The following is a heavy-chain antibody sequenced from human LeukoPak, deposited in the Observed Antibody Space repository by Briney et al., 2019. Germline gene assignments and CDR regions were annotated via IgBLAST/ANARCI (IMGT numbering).Heavy chain of an antibody. D-gene: IGHD3-22*01. CDR3: ARVKDYYDSSGGY. Sequence: GGSMRLSCAASGFTFSSYDMNWVRQAPGKGLEWVSSISSSSSYIYYADSVKGRFTISRDNAKNSLYLQMNSLRAEDTAVYYCARVKDYYDSSGGYWGQGTLVTVSS. CDR2: ISSSSSYI. CDR1: GFTFSSYD. V-gene: IGHV3-21*01. J-gene: IGHJ4*02.